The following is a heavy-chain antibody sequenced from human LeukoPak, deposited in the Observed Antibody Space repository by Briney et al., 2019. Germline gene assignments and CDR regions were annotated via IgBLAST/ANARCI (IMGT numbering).Heavy chain of an antibody. D-gene: IGHD3-3*01. J-gene: IGHJ4*02. V-gene: IGHV1-69*13. CDR3: AGGRPYDFWGGYPYFDY. CDR1: GGTFSSYA. CDR2: IIPNFGTA. Sequence: SVNVSCKASGGTFSSYAISWVRQAPGQGLEWMGGIIPNFGTANYAQKFQGRGTFTADESKSRAFMELNSLRSEATAVYYCAGGRPYDFWGGYPYFDYWGQGTLVTVSS.